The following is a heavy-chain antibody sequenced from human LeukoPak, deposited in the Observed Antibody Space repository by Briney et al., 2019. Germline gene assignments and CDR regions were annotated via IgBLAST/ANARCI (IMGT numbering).Heavy chain of an antibody. CDR1: GGSISSGDYY. Sequence: SETLSLTCTVSGGSISSGDYYWSWIRQPPGKGLEWIGSIYYSGSTYYNPSLKSRVTISVDTSKNQFSLKLSSVTAADTAVYYCARPPCSGYSCYGYWGQGTLVTVSS. D-gene: IGHD2-15*01. CDR2: IYYSGST. V-gene: IGHV4-39*01. J-gene: IGHJ4*02. CDR3: ARPPCSGYSCYGY.